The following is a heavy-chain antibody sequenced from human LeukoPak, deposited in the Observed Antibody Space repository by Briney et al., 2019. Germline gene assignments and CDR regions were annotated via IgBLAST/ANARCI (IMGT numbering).Heavy chain of an antibody. Sequence: GGSLRLSCAASGFTFSSYGMHWVRQAPGKGLEWVAFIRYDGSNKYYADSVKGRFTISRDNSKNTLYLQMNSLRSEDTAVYYCARMAKAKSDYWGQGTLVTVSS. CDR3: ARMAKAKSDY. CDR1: GFTFSSYG. CDR2: IRYDGSNK. V-gene: IGHV3-30*02. D-gene: IGHD5-24*01. J-gene: IGHJ4*02.